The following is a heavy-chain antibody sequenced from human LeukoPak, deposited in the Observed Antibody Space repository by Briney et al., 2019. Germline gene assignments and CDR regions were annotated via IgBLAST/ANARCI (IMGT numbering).Heavy chain of an antibody. CDR1: GYSISSGYY. CDR3: ASRRSSQSRYYYYYMDV. J-gene: IGHJ6*03. CDR2: INHSGST. Sequence: PSETLSLTCTVSGYSISSGYYWGWIRQPPGKGLEWIGEINHSGSTNYNPSLKSRVTISVDTSKNQFSLKLSSVTAADTAVYYCASRRSSQSRYYYYYMDVWGKGTTVTVSS. D-gene: IGHD6-13*01. V-gene: IGHV4-38-2*02.